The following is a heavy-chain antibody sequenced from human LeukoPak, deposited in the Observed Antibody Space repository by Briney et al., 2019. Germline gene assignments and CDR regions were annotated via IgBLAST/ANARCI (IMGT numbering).Heavy chain of an antibody. Sequence: PGGSLRLSCTASGFTFSNLGMHWVRQAPGKGLEWVAFVETDGGTKYYADYVKGRFTISRDNSKNTLFLQMNSLRAEDTSMYYCVTDLHGMSWYVDWGQGTLVTVSS. D-gene: IGHD6-13*01. CDR2: VETDGGTK. V-gene: IGHV3-30*02. J-gene: IGHJ4*02. CDR1: GFTFSNLG. CDR3: VTDLHGMSWYVD.